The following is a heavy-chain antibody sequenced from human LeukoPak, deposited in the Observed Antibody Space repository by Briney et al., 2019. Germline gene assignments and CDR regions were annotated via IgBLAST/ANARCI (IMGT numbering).Heavy chain of an antibody. CDR2: ISSSGSTI. J-gene: IGHJ1*01. Sequence: PGRSLRLSCAASGFTFNNYGMHWIRQAPGKGLEWVSYISSSGSTIYYADSVKGRFTISRDNAKNSLYLQMNSLRAEDTAVYYCAGDGPGYSSGWLEYFQHWGQGTLVTVSS. CDR3: AGDGPGYSSGWLEYFQH. CDR1: GFTFNNYG. V-gene: IGHV3-11*01. D-gene: IGHD6-19*01.